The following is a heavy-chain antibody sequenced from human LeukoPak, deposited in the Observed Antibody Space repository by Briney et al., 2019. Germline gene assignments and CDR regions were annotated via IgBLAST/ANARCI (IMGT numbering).Heavy chain of an antibody. CDR2: INWNGGNT. Sequence: GGSLRLSCAASGFTFDDYGMSWVRQAPGKGLEWVSGINWNGGNTGYADSVKGRFTISRDNAKNTLYLQMNSLRAEDTAVYYCASSPGIAVAGTFFSWGQGTLVTVSS. D-gene: IGHD6-19*01. V-gene: IGHV3-20*04. CDR3: ASSPGIAVAGTFFS. CDR1: GFTFDDYG. J-gene: IGHJ4*02.